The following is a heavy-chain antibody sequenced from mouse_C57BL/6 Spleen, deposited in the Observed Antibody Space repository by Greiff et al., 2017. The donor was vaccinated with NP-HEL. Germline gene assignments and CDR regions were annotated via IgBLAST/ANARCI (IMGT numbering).Heavy chain of an antibody. CDR1: GYTFTDYE. J-gene: IGHJ4*01. CDR3: TKLRHYAMDY. D-gene: IGHD1-2*01. CDR2: IDPETGGT. V-gene: IGHV1-15*01. Sequence: QVQLHQSGAELVRPGASVTLSCKASGYTFTDYEMHWVKQTPVHGLEWIGAIDPETGGTAYNQKFKGKAILTADKSSSTAYMEIRSLTSEDSAVYYCTKLRHYAMDYWGQGTSVTVSS.